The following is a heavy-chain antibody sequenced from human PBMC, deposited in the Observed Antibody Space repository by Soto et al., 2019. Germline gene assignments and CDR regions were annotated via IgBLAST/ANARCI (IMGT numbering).Heavy chain of an antibody. D-gene: IGHD2-21*02. Sequence: GGSLRLSCAASGFTFSSYAMSWVRQAPGKGLEWVSAISGSGGSTYYADSVKGRFTISRDNSKNTLYLQMNSLRAEDTAVYYFAKFSRRPIPATAIGSYFDYWGQGTLVTVSS. CDR3: AKFSRRPIPATAIGSYFDY. CDR2: ISGSGGST. V-gene: IGHV3-23*01. J-gene: IGHJ4*02. CDR1: GFTFSSYA.